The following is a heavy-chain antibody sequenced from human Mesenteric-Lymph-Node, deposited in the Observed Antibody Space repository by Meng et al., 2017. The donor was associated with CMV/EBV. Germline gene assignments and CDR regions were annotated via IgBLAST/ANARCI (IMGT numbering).Heavy chain of an antibody. Sequence: QVQLQEAGPGLVKPLETLSLTCTVSCGSFSSYPWSWLRQRLGKGLEWVGYMSYSGSTNYNPSLKSRITMSLDTSKNQFSLELSSVTAADTAVYYCGRDNWGSIDYWGQGTLVTVSS. CDR2: MSYSGST. V-gene: IGHV4-59*13. CDR1: CGSFSSYP. D-gene: IGHD7-27*01. CDR3: GRDNWGSIDY. J-gene: IGHJ4*02.